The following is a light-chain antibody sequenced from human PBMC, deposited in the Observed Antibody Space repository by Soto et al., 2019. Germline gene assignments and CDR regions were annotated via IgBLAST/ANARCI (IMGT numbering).Light chain of an antibody. V-gene: IGLV2-14*01. J-gene: IGLJ2*01. CDR3: ATWDDSLNGHVV. CDR1: SSDVGGYNY. Sequence: QSVLTQPASVSGSPGQSITISCTGTSSDVGGYNYVSWYQQHPGKAPKLMIYEVSNRPSGVPKRFSGSKSGTSASLAISGLQSEDEADYYCATWDDSLNGHVVFGGGTKVTVL. CDR2: EVS.